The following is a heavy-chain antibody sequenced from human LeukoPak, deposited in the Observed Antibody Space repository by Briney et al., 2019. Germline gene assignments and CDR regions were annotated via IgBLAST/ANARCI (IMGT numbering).Heavy chain of an antibody. D-gene: IGHD6-13*01. CDR3: ARRGAASWGWFDP. Sequence: SETLSLTCTVSGGSISSSSYYWGWIRQPPGKGLEWIGSIYYSGITYYNPSLKSRVTISVDTSKNQFSLKLSSVTAADTAVYYCARRGAASWGWFDPWGQGTLVTVSS. CDR2: IYYSGIT. CDR1: GGSISSSSYY. J-gene: IGHJ5*02. V-gene: IGHV4-39*01.